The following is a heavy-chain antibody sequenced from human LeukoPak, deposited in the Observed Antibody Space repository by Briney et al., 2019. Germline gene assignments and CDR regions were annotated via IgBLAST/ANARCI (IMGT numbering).Heavy chain of an antibody. Sequence: GGSLRLSCAASGFTVSSNYMSWVRQAPGKGLEWVSVIYSGGSTYYADSVKGRFTISRDNSKNTLYLQMNSLRAEGTAVYYCAKADNSGYDWDAFDIWGQGTMVTVSS. D-gene: IGHD5-12*01. J-gene: IGHJ3*02. CDR2: IYSGGST. CDR3: AKADNSGYDWDAFDI. V-gene: IGHV3-66*01. CDR1: GFTVSSNY.